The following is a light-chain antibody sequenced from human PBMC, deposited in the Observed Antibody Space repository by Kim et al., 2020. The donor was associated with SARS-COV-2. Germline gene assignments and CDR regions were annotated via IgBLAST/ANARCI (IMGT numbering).Light chain of an antibody. Sequence: SYELTQDPAVSVALGQTVRITCQGDSLRSYYASWYQQKPGQAPVLVIYGKNNRPSGIPDRFSGSSSGNTASLTITGAQAEDEADYYCNSRDSSGNHRYVFGTGTKVTVL. CDR2: GKN. CDR3: NSRDSSGNHRYV. V-gene: IGLV3-19*01. CDR1: SLRSYY. J-gene: IGLJ1*01.